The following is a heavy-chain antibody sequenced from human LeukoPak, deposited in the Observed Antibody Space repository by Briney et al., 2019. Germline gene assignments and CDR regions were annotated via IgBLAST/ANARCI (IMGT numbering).Heavy chain of an antibody. V-gene: IGHV4-34*01. CDR3: ARGGPYYDILTGYYNGILFDY. Sequence: SETLSLTCAVYGGSFSGYYWSWIRQPPGKGLEWIGEINHSGSTNYNPSLKSRVTISVDTPKNQFSLKLSPVTAADTAVYYCARGGPYYDILTGYYNGILFDYWGQGTLVTVSS. J-gene: IGHJ4*02. D-gene: IGHD3-9*01. CDR1: GGSFSGYY. CDR2: INHSGST.